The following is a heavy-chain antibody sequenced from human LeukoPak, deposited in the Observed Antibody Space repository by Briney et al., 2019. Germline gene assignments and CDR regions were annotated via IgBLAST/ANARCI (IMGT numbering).Heavy chain of an antibody. D-gene: IGHD3-9*01. J-gene: IGHJ4*02. CDR3: AGDILTGYSHGLLGY. CDR1: GFTCSSYS. V-gene: IGHV3-21*01. Sequence: GGSLRLLCAASGFTCSSYSLNWVSQAPGKGLEWVSSISSSSTYIYYADSVKGRFTISRDNAKNSLYLQMNSLRAEDTAVYYCAGDILTGYSHGLLGYWGQGTLVTVSS. CDR2: ISSSSTYI.